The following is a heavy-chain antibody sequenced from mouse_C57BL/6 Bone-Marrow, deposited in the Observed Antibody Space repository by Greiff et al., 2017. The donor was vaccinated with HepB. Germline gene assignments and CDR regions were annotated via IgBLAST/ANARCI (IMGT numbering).Heavy chain of an antibody. CDR1: GFSLTSYA. V-gene: IGHV2-9-1*01. Sequence: VKLMESGPGLVAPSQSLSITCTVSGFSLTSYAISWVRQPPGKGLEWLGVIWTGGGTNYNSALKSRLSISKDNSKSQVFLKMNSLQTDDTARYYCARGPHYGSSYWYFDVWGTGTTVTVSS. CDR2: IWTGGGT. J-gene: IGHJ1*03. CDR3: ARGPHYGSSYWYFDV. D-gene: IGHD1-1*01.